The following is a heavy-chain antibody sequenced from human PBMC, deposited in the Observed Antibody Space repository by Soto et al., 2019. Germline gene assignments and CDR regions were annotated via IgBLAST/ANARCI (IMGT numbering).Heavy chain of an antibody. CDR1: GYTFTSYG. Sequence: ASVKVSCKASGYTFTSYGISWVRQAPGQGLEWMGWISAYNGNTNYAQKLKGRVTMTTDTSTSTAYMELRSKRSDDTAVYYSARDQEIVVVPAAIPNWFDPWGQGTLVTVSS. D-gene: IGHD2-2*01. V-gene: IGHV1-18*01. CDR3: ARDQEIVVVPAAIPNWFDP. J-gene: IGHJ5*02. CDR2: ISAYNGNT.